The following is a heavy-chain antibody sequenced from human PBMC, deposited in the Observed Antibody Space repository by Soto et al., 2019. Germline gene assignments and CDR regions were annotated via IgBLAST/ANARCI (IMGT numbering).Heavy chain of an antibody. CDR1: GFTFSSYG. V-gene: IGHV3-30*18. CDR2: ISYDGSNK. CDR3: AKGRGGYFDWLLDY. J-gene: IGHJ4*02. Sequence: GGSLRLSCAASGFTFSSYGMHWVRQAPGKGLEWVAVISYDGSNKYYADSVKGRFTISRDNSKNTLYLQMNSLRAEDTAVYYCAKGRGGYFDWLLDYWGQGTLVTVSS. D-gene: IGHD3-9*01.